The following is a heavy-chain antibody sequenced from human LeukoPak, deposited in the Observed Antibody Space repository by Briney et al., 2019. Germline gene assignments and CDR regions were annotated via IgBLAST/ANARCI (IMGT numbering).Heavy chain of an antibody. CDR3: ARRLGATRPYFDF. D-gene: IGHD1-26*01. CDR1: GYRFTSYW. V-gene: IGHV5-51*01. J-gene: IGHJ4*02. Sequence: RGESLKISCKASGYRFTSYWIGWVRQMPGKGLECMGIIHPGDSETRYSPSFQGQVTISADKSISTAYLQWSGMEASDTAMYYCARRLGATRPYFDFWGQGALVTVSS. CDR2: IHPGDSET.